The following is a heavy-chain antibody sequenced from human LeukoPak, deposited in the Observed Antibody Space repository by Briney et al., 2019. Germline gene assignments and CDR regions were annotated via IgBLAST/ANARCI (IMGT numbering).Heavy chain of an antibody. CDR2: ISTDNGDT. D-gene: IGHD4-17*01. J-gene: IGHJ4*02. CDR3: ARDPVARDYGSVDY. Sequence: GASVKVSCKSSGYTFTTYGITWVRQAPGQGLEWMGWISTDNGDTNYAQKLQGRVTMTTDTSTSTAYMELRSLRSDDTAVYYCARDPVARDYGSVDYWGRGTLVTVSS. V-gene: IGHV1-18*01. CDR1: GYTFTTYG.